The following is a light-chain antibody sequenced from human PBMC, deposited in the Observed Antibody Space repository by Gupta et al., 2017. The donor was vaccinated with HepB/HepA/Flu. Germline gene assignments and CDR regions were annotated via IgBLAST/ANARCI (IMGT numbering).Light chain of an antibody. CDR1: QSISSY. Sequence: DIQLPQSPSSLSASVGDRVTITCRASQSISSYLDWYQQKPGKAPKLLIYAASRGQSGVPSRFSGRGDTKDFTLTSSRQQEEDCANYYEQQSNSTITFGQGTKVEIK. V-gene: IGKV1-39*01. CDR2: AAS. J-gene: IGKJ1*01. CDR3: QQSNSTIT.